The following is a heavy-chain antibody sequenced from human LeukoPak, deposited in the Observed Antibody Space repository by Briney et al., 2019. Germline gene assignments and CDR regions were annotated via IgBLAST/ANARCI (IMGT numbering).Heavy chain of an antibody. CDR2: INPSGSKT. CDR1: GYTFTSYY. J-gene: IGHJ5*02. V-gene: IGHV1-46*01. D-gene: IGHD1-26*01. CDR3: ARDRSDAGEPDNWFDP. Sequence: ASVKVSCKASGYTFTSYYMHWVRQAPGQGLEWMGIINPSGSKTYYAQKFQSRVTMTRDMSTSTVYMELSSLRSEDTAVYYCARDRSDAGEPDNWFDPWGQGTLVTVSS.